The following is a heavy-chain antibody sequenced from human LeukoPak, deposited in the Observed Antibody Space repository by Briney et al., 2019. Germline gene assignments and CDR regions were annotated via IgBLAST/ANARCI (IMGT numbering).Heavy chain of an antibody. D-gene: IGHD6-19*01. J-gene: IGHJ6*03. CDR3: ARRYSSGSRLYYYMDV. CDR2: INHSGST. Sequence: TSETLSLTCAVYGGSFSGYYWSWIRQPPGKGLEWIGEINHSGSTNYNPSLKSRVTISVDTSKNQFSLKLNSVTAADTAVYYCARRYSSGSRLYYYMDVWGKGTTVTVSS. V-gene: IGHV4-34*01. CDR1: GGSFSGYY.